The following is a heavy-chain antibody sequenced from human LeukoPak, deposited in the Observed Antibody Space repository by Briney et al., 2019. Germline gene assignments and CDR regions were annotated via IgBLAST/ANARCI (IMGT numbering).Heavy chain of an antibody. CDR1: GGSISSSSYY. J-gene: IGHJ2*01. D-gene: IGHD6-6*01. V-gene: IGHV4-39*01. CDR3: ARSLVYSSSSFRHTGIFSRYFDL. Sequence: PSETLSLTCTVSGGSISSSSYYWGWIRQPPGKGLEWIGSIYYSGSTYYNPSLKSRVTISVDTSKNQFSLKLSSVTAADTAVYYCARSLVYSSSSFRHTGIFSRYFDLGGRGTLVTVSS. CDR2: IYYSGST.